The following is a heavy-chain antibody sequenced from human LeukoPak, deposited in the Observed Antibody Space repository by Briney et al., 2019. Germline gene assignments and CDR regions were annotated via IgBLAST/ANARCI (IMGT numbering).Heavy chain of an antibody. CDR2: INKDGSDK. Sequence: GGSLRLSCAASGFNLSYYSMSWVRQAPGKGLEWVANINKDGSDKNYGDSVKGRFTISRDNDKNSLYLQMNTLRVEDTAVYYCARYNWLEYWGQGTLVTVSS. CDR3: ARYNWLEY. D-gene: IGHD1-1*01. V-gene: IGHV3-7*01. CDR1: GFNLSYYS. J-gene: IGHJ4*02.